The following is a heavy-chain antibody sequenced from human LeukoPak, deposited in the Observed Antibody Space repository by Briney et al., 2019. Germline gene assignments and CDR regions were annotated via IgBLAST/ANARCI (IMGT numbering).Heavy chain of an antibody. CDR2: INSEGSST. D-gene: IGHD3-22*01. CDR1: GFTLSRYG. Sequence: GGSLRLSCAASGFTLSRYGKNWVRQAPGKGLVWVSRINSEGSSTTYADSVKGRFTISRDNAKNTLMLQMNSLRAEDTAVYYCARDYYSRFDYWGQGTLVTVSS. V-gene: IGHV3-74*01. J-gene: IGHJ4*02. CDR3: ARDYYSRFDY.